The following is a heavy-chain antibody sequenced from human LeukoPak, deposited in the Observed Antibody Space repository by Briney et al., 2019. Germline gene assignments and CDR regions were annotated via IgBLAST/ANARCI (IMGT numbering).Heavy chain of an antibody. D-gene: IGHD3-22*01. CDR1: GGSISSSSYY. CDR3: ARVQGYYYDSSGYSFDY. Sequence: SETLSLTCTVSGGSISSSSYYWGWIRQPPGKGLEWIGSIYYSGSTYYNPSLKSRVTISVDTSKNQFSLKLISVTAADTAVYYCARVQGYYYDSSGYSFDYWGQGTLVTVSS. CDR2: IYYSGST. J-gene: IGHJ4*02. V-gene: IGHV4-39*07.